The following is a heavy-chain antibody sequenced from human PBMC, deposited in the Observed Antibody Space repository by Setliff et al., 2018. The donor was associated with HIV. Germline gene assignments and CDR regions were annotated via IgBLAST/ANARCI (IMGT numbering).Heavy chain of an antibody. J-gene: IGHJ4*02. V-gene: IGHV1-18*01. CDR3: ARGKYFDL. CDR1: GYTFTSYG. Sequence: ASVKVSCKASGYTFTSYGISWVRQAPGQGLEWMGWISAYNGNTNYAQKLQDRVTMTTDTSATTVYIELRNLTSDDTAVYYCARGKYFDLWGQGTLVTVSS. CDR2: ISAYNGNT.